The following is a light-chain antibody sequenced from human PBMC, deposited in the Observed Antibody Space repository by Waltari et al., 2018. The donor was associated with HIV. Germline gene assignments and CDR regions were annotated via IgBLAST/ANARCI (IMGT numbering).Light chain of an antibody. CDR3: ATWDGSLNGVL. J-gene: IGLJ2*01. CDR1: KSNVGGTT. Sequence: QSVLTQPPSASGTPGRRVTISCSGSKSNVGGTTVSWFQHIPGPAPQPPGTAPKLLIFSDDQRPSGVPDRFSGSKSGTSASLAISGLQSEDEADYYCATWDGSLNGVLFGGGTKLTVL. CDR2: SDD. V-gene: IGLV1-44*01.